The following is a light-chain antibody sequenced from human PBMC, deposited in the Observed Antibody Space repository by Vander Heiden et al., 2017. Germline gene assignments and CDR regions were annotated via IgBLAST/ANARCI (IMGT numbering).Light chain of an antibody. J-gene: IGKJ1*01. CDR1: QSISIY. CDR3: QQSDSSPWT. CDR2: AAS. Sequence: DIQMTQSPSSLSASVGDRVTITCRASQSISIYLNWYQQKPGEAPKLLIYAASSLQSGVPSRFSGSGSGTDFTLTISRPQPEDFASYYCQQSDSSPWTFGQGTKVEIK. V-gene: IGKV1-39*01.